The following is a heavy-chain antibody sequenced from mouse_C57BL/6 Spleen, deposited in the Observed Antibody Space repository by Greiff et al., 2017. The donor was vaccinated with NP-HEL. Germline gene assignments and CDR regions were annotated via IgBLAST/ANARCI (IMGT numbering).Heavy chain of an antibody. J-gene: IGHJ2*01. V-gene: IGHV1-82*01. CDR1: GYAFSSSW. Sequence: QVQLKESGPELVKPGASVKISCKASGYAFSSSWMNWVKQRPGKGLEWIGRIYPGDGDTNYNGKFTGKATLTADKSSSTAYMQLSSLTSEDSAVYFCARSDWDMIDYWGQGTTLTVSS. CDR3: ARSDWDMIDY. CDR2: IYPGDGDT. D-gene: IGHD4-1*01.